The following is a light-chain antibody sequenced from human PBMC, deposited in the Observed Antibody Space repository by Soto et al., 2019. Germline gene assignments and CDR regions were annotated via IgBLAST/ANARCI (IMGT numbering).Light chain of an antibody. CDR2: DTS. CDR3: QQGSNWYT. Sequence: EIVLTQSPATLSLSPGDRATLSCRASQSVDRYLAWYHEKPGQAPRLLIYDTSDRATGIPDRFSGSGSGTDFTLTISSVEPEDFVVYYCQQGSNWYTFGQGTKLEIK. V-gene: IGKV3-11*01. J-gene: IGKJ2*01. CDR1: QSVDRY.